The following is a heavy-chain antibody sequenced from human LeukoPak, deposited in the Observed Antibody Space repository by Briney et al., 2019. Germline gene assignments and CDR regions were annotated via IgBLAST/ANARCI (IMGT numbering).Heavy chain of an antibody. CDR1: GFTFSSYA. D-gene: IGHD6-19*01. V-gene: IGHV3-30*04. CDR3: AREYSSGSRALAFDI. J-gene: IGHJ3*02. Sequence: GGSLRLSCAASGFTFSSYAMHWVRQAPGKGLEWVALISYDGSNKYYADSVKARFIISRDNSKNTLYLQMNSLRAEDTAVYYCAREYSSGSRALAFDIWGQGTMVTVSS. CDR2: ISYDGSNK.